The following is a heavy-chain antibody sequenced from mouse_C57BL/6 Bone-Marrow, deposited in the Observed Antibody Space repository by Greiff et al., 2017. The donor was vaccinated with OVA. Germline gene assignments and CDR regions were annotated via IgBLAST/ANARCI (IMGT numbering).Heavy chain of an antibody. CDR3: ARARYPDY. CDR1: GYAFSSSW. D-gene: IGHD2-14*01. V-gene: IGHV1-82*01. J-gene: IGHJ2*01. CDR2: IYPGDGDT. Sequence: QVQLQQSGPELVKPGASVKISCKASGYAFSSSWMNWVKQRPGKGLEWIGRIYPGDGDTNYNGKFKGKATLTAYTSSSTAYMQLSSLTSEDSTVYFCARARYPDYWGQGTTLTVSS.